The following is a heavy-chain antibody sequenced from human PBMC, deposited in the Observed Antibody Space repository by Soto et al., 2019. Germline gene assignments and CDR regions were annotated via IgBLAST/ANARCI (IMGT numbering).Heavy chain of an antibody. J-gene: IGHJ4*02. V-gene: IGHV3-74*03. CDR2: ISSDGTDT. CDR1: GFTFSNYW. Sequence: PGGSLRLSCAAAGFTFSNYWMHWVRQAPGKGLVWVSRISSDGTDTTYADSVEGRFTISRDNAKNTLYLQVNSLRAEDTAVYYCAKDQGSSWYEIDYWGQGT. D-gene: IGHD6-13*01. CDR3: AKDQGSSWYEIDY.